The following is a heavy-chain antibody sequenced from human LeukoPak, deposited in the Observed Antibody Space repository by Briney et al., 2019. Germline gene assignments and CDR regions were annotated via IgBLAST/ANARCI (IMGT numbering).Heavy chain of an antibody. V-gene: IGHV3-23*01. CDR3: ANSEIQQIDY. J-gene: IGHJ4*02. D-gene: IGHD1-14*01. CDR1: GFTFSSSA. CDR2: ISESGGST. Sequence: GGSLRLSCAASGFTFSSSAMSWVRQAPGKGLEWVSGISESGGSTYYADSVKGRFSISRDNSHNTLFLQMNSLRAEDTAVYYCANSEIQQIDYWGQGTLVTVSS.